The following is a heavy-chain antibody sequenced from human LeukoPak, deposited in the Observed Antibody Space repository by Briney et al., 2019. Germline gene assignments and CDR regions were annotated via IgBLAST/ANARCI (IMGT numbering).Heavy chain of an antibody. V-gene: IGHV3-20*04. CDR2: INWNGGST. Sequence: PGGSLRLSCAASGFTFDDYGVSWVRQAPGKGLEWVSGINWNGGSTGYADSVKGRFTISRDNAKNSLYLQMNSLRAEDTALYSCARDRNGYDAFDIWGQGTMVTVSS. J-gene: IGHJ3*02. D-gene: IGHD1-1*01. CDR1: GFTFDDYG. CDR3: ARDRNGYDAFDI.